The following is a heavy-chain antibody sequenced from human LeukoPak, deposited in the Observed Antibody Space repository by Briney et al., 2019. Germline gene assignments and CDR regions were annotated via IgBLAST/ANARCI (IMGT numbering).Heavy chain of an antibody. CDR1: GGSIRTTNW. J-gene: IGHJ4*02. CDR3: AREGGPSRPHAY. Sequence: PSDTLSLTCGVSGGSIRTTNWLTWLRQPPGAGLEWIGEFHLSGRTHSNPSLESRLTITVDMAENHLSLKLTAVPAPDTAFYYVAREGGPSRPHAYSGQGTLVTVSS. V-gene: IGHV4-4*02. CDR2: FHLSGRT.